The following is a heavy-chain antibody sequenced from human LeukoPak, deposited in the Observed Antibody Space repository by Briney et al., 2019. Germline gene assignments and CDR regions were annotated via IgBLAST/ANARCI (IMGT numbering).Heavy chain of an antibody. V-gene: IGHV3-21*01. CDR1: GFTFSSYS. D-gene: IGHD6-6*01. CDR3: ARNIAARRMGGSD. J-gene: IGHJ4*02. CDR2: ISSSSSYI. Sequence: GGSLRLSCAASGFTFSSYSMNWVRQAPGKGLEWVSSISSSSSYIYYADSVKGRSTISRDNAKNSLYLQMNSLRAEDTAVYYCARNIAARRMGGSDWGQGTLVTVSS.